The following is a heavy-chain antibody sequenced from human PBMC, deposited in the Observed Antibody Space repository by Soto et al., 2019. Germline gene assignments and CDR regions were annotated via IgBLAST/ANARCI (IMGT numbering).Heavy chain of an antibody. CDR2: INSDGNT. J-gene: IGHJ5*02. Sequence: SETLSLTCTVSGGSLFGDYRTWIRQPAGGGLEWIGRINSDGNTNYSPSLKSRVTMSVDPSRKHFSLNLTSVTAADTASYFCARARRLENWFDPWGPGIQVTVSS. D-gene: IGHD5-12*01. CDR3: ARARRLENWFDP. CDR1: GGSLFGDY. V-gene: IGHV4-4*07.